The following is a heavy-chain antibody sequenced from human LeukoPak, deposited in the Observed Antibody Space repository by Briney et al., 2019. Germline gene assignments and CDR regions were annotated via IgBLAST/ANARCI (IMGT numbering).Heavy chain of an antibody. D-gene: IGHD6-13*01. Sequence: ASETLSLTCTVSGGSISSYYWSWIRQPPGKGLEWIGYIYYSGSTNYNPSLKSRVTISVDTSKNQFSLKLSSVTAADTAVYYCARDLSYIAAAGTGGYNWFDPWGQGTLVTVSS. CDR3: ARDLSYIAAAGTGGYNWFDP. J-gene: IGHJ5*02. CDR2: IYYSGST. CDR1: GGSISSYY. V-gene: IGHV4-59*01.